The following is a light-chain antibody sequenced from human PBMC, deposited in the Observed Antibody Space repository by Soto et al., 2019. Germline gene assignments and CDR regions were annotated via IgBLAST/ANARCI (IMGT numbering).Light chain of an antibody. CDR3: QQRSNWPPT. CDR2: DAS. J-gene: IGKJ1*01. CDR1: QSVSTF. V-gene: IGKV3-11*01. Sequence: EIVLTQSPATLSLSPGERATLSCRASQSVSTFLAWYQQKRGQAPRLLIHDASSRATGIPARFSGSGSGTDFTLTISSLEPEDFAVYYCQQRSNWPPTFGQGIKVEIK.